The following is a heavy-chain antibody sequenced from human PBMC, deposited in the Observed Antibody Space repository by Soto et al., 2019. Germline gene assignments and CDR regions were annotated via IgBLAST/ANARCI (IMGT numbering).Heavy chain of an antibody. J-gene: IGHJ4*02. CDR3: ARDWVDRPALDY. CDR2: INPSGGST. V-gene: IGHV1-46*01. D-gene: IGHD3-16*01. Sequence: EASVKVSCKASGYTFTSYCMHWVRQAPGQGLEWMGIINPSGGSTSYAQKFQGRVTMTRDTSTSTVYMELSSLRSEDTAVYYCARDWVDRPALDYWGQGTLVTVSS. CDR1: GYTFTSYC.